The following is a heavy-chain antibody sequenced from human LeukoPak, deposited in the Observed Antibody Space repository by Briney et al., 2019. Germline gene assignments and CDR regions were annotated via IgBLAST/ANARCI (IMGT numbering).Heavy chain of an antibody. CDR3: ARLYYYDSSGYQPIFDY. D-gene: IGHD3-22*01. V-gene: IGHV3-20*04. CDR2: INWNGGST. Sequence: GGSLRLSSAASGFTFDDYGMSWVRQAPGKGLEWVSGINWNGGSTGYADSVKGRFTISRDNAKNSLYLQMNSLRAEDTALYYCARLYYYDSSGYQPIFDYWGQGTLVTVSS. CDR1: GFTFDDYG. J-gene: IGHJ4*02.